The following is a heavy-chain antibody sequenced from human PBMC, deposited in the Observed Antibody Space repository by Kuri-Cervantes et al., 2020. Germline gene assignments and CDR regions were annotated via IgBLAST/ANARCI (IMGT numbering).Heavy chain of an antibody. D-gene: IGHD1-26*01. Sequence: SQTLSLTCAISGDSVSSNSAAWNWIRQSPSRGLEWLGRTYYRSKWYNDYAVSVKSRITINPDTSKNQFSLKLSSVTAADTAVYYCARGTHGATALDYWGQGTLVTVSS. CDR1: GDSVSSNSAA. CDR2: TYYRSKWYN. J-gene: IGHJ4*02. V-gene: IGHV6-1*01. CDR3: ARGTHGATALDY.